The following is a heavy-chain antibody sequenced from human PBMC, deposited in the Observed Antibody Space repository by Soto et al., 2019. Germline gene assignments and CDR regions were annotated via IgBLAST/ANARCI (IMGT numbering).Heavy chain of an antibody. V-gene: IGHV3-21*01. J-gene: IGHJ3*02. Sequence: GGSLRLSCAASGFTFSSYSMNWVRQAPGKGLEWVSSISSSSSYIYYADSVKGRFTISRDNAKNSLYLQMNSLRAEDTAVYYCATHQKLGIGLRGAFDIWGQGTMVTVSS. CDR1: GFTFSSYS. CDR3: ATHQKLGIGLRGAFDI. CDR2: ISSSSSYI. D-gene: IGHD7-27*01.